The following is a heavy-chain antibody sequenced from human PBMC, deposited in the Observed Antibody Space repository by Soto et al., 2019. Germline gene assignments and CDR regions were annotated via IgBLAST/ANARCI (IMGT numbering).Heavy chain of an antibody. D-gene: IGHD1-26*01. CDR3: AKSGSYDDDY. CDR2: ISYDGSNK. V-gene: IGHV3-30*18. Sequence: QVQLVESGGGVVQPGRSLRLSCAASGFTFSSYGMHWVRQAPGKGLEWVAVISYDGSNKYYADSVKGRFTISRDNSKNTLYLQMNSLRAEDTAVYYCAKSGSYDDDYWGQGTLVTVSS. CDR1: GFTFSSYG. J-gene: IGHJ4*02.